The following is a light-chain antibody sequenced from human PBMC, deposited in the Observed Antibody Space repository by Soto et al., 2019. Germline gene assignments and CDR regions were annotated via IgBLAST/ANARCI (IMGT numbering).Light chain of an antibody. CDR2: EVS. CDR1: SSDVGGYNY. V-gene: IGLV2-8*01. CDR3: SLYAGSNNFV. J-gene: IGLJ1*01. Sequence: YVLTQPPSASGSPGQSVTISCTGTSSDVGGYNYVSWYQQHPGKAPKLMIYEVSKRPSGVPDRFSGSKSGNTASLTVSGLQAEDEADYYCSLYAGSNNFVFGTGTKVTVL.